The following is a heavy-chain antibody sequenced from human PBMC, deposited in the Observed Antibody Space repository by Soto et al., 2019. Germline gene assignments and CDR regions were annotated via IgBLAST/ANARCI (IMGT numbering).Heavy chain of an antibody. D-gene: IGHD5-18*01. J-gene: IGHJ5*02. CDR2: ISAYNGNT. CDR3: ARDLGNIDSYGVWNWFDP. CDR1: GYTFTSYG. Sequence: QVQLVQSGAEVKKPGASVKVSCKASGYTFTSYGISWVRQAPGQGLEWMGWISAYNGNTNYAQKLQGRVTMTTDTPTSTAYMELRSLRSDDTAVYYCARDLGNIDSYGVWNWFDPWGQGTLVTVSS. V-gene: IGHV1-18*04.